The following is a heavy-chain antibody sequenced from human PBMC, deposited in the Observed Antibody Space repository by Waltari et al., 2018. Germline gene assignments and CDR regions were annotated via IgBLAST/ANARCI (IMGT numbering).Heavy chain of an antibody. J-gene: IGHJ3*01. CDR2: ISYTGTT. CDR3: ATYVGASIGTAAFDV. D-gene: IGHD3-16*01. V-gene: IGHV4-39*01. Sequence: QLPLQEAGPGLVKPSETLSLTCSVSGGSIISNRHYWAWIRQPPGKGLEWTATISYTGTTYYNPSLRSRVTISVDMAKNQFSLKLTSVTPADTAVYYCATYVGASIGTAAFDVWGQGTMVTVSS. CDR1: GGSIISNRHY.